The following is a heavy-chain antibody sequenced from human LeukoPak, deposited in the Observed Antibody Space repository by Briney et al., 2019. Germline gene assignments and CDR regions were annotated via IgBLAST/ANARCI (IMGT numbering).Heavy chain of an antibody. V-gene: IGHV1-2*02. CDR2: VDPNSGDT. Sequence: ASVKVSCKASGYTFTGYFIHWVRQAPGQGLEWMGWVDPNSGDTRYEQKFQGRVTMTRGTSITTAYVELSRLRSDDTAVYYCARASPNWGYWYFDLWGRGTLVAVSS. D-gene: IGHD7-27*01. J-gene: IGHJ2*01. CDR1: GYTFTGYF. CDR3: ARASPNWGYWYFDL.